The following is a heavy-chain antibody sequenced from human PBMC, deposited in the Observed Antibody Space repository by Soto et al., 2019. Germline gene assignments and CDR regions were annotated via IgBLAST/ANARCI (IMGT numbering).Heavy chain of an antibody. CDR1: GFTFSSYA. CDR2: ISGSGGST. J-gene: IGHJ3*02. CDR3: AKSDNYDILTGRRKIDAFDI. Sequence: PGGSLRLSCAASGFTFSSYAMSWVRQAPGKGLEWVSAISGSGGSTYYADSVKGRFTISRDNSKNTLYLQMNSLRAEDTAVYYCAKSDNYDILTGRRKIDAFDIWGQGTMVTVSS. D-gene: IGHD3-9*01. V-gene: IGHV3-23*01.